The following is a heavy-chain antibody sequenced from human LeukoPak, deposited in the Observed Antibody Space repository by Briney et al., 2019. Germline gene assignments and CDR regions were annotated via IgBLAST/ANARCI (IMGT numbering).Heavy chain of an antibody. V-gene: IGHV3-23*01. Sequence: GGSLRLSCARSGFTFNNFAMSWVRQAPGKGLEWVSSISGRGGSTYYADSLRGRFIISRDNSKNTLYLQMNSLRDEDTAFYYCALICDFFNGGTVGDYWGQGALVTVSS. CDR3: ALICDFFNGGTVGDY. CDR2: ISGRGGST. D-gene: IGHD4-17*01. J-gene: IGHJ4*02. CDR1: GFTFNNFA.